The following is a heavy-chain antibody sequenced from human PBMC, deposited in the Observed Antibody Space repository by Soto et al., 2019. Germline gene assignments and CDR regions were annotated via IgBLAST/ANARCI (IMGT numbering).Heavy chain of an antibody. V-gene: IGHV1-46*03. CDR3: ARGLTIVVVPAAIEGHAFDL. CDR1: GYTFTSYY. Sequence: GASVKVSCKASGYTFTSYYMHWVRQAPGQGLEWMGIINPSGGSTSYAQKFQGRVTMTRDTSTSTVYMELSSLRSEDTAVYYCARGLTIVVVPAAIEGHAFDLWGQGTMAT. D-gene: IGHD2-2*01. J-gene: IGHJ3*01. CDR2: INPSGGST.